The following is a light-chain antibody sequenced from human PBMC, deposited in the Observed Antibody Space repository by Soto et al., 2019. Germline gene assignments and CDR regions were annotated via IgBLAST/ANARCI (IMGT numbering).Light chain of an antibody. CDR2: NVS. J-gene: IGKJ1*01. CDR3: MQGTHGPWT. CDR1: ESLAHTNGNTY. Sequence: DVVLTRTPLSLSVTLGQPASISCRSDESLAHTNGNTYLNWFQLRQGQSPRRLFYNVSNRDSGVPDRFRGSGAGTDFTLKISRVEAEDVGVYYCMQGTHGPWTFGHGTKVDIK. V-gene: IGKV2-30*02.